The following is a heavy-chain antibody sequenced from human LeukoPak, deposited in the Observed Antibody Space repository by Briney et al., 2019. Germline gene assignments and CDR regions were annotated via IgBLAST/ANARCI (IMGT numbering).Heavy chain of an antibody. CDR3: ASQSDYSIGYYFDY. CDR1: GFTFSDYY. D-gene: IGHD4-11*01. J-gene: IGHJ4*02. CDR2: ISSSGSII. V-gene: IGHV3-11*01. Sequence: GGSLRLSCAASGFTFSDYYMSWIRQAPGKGLEWVSYISSSGSIIYYADSVKGRFTISRDNAKNSMYLQMNSLRAEDTAVYYCASQSDYSIGYYFDYWGQGTLVTVSS.